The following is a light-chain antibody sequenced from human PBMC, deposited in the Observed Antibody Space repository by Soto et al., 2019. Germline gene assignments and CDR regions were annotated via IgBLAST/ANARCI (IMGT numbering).Light chain of an antibody. Sequence: EIVLTQSPGTLSLSPGERATLSCRASQSVSSSYLAWYQQTPGQAPRLLIYGASSRATGIPDRFSGSGAGTDFPLTISRLEPKDFAVYNCPQYGSPGPFGQGTNV. CDR2: GAS. V-gene: IGKV3-20*01. J-gene: IGKJ1*01. CDR1: QSVSSSY. CDR3: PQYGSPGP.